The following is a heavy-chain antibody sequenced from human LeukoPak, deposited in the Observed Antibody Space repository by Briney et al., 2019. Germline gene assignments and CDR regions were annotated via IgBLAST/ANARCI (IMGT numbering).Heavy chain of an antibody. CDR2: ISYDGSNK. J-gene: IGHJ1*01. V-gene: IGHV3-30*18. CDR3: AKDRNYYDSSRSLQH. D-gene: IGHD3-22*01. Sequence: PGGSLRLSCAASGFTFSSYGMHWVRQAPGKGLEWVAVISYDGSNKYYADSVKGRFTISRDNSKNTLYLQMNSLRAEDTAVYYCAKDRNYYDSSRSLQHWGQGTLVTVSS. CDR1: GFTFSSYG.